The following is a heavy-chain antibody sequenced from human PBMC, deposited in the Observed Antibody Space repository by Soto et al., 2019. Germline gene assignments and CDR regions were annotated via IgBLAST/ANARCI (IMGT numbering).Heavy chain of an antibody. Sequence: PSETLSLTCTVSGGSIATSSYFWAWIRRPPGKGLEWIGSIDYRGTIYNNPSLKSRVTISVGTSKNHFSLKLDSVTAADTALYYCSRRAPEGFDPWGQGTLVTVSS. J-gene: IGHJ5*02. CDR3: SRRAPEGFDP. V-gene: IGHV4-39*02. CDR1: GGSIATSSYF. CDR2: IDYRGTI.